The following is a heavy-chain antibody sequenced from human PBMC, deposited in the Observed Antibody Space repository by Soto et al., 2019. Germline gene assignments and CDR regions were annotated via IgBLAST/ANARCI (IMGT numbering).Heavy chain of an antibody. CDR2: INAGNGNT. J-gene: IGHJ4*02. D-gene: IGHD6-19*01. Sequence: QVPLVQSGAEVKKPGASVKASCKASGYTFTSYAMHWVRQAPGQRLEWMGWINAGNGNTKYSQKFQGRVTITRDTSASTAYMELSSLRSEDTAVYYCASERTVAGSFDYWGQGTLVTVSS. V-gene: IGHV1-3*01. CDR3: ASERTVAGSFDY. CDR1: GYTFTSYA.